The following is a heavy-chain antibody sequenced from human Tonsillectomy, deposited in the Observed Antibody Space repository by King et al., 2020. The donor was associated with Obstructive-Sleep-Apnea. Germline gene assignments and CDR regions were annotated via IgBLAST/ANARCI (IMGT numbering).Heavy chain of an antibody. CDR3: ARGSGAAAVNWFDP. J-gene: IGHJ5*02. D-gene: IGHD6-13*01. Sequence: VQLQQWGVGLLKPSETLSLTCAVFSGSFSDYYWSWIRQPPGKGLEWIGEINHSGSTNYNPSLKSRVNISVDTSKNQFSLELTSVTAADTAMYYCARGSGAAAVNWFDPWGQGTLVTVSS. CDR2: INHSGST. V-gene: IGHV4-34*01. CDR1: SGSFSDYY.